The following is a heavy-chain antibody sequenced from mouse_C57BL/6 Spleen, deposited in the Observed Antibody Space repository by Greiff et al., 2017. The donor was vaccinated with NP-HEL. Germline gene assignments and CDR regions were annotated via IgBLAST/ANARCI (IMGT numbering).Heavy chain of an antibody. CDR1: GYTFTSYW. J-gene: IGHJ3*01. CDR3: ASSFYYGSSSY. CDR2: IDPSDSET. V-gene: IGHV1-52*01. D-gene: IGHD1-1*01. Sequence: VQLQQSGAELVRPGSSVKLSCKASGYTFTSYWMHWVKQRPIQGLEWIGNIDPSDSETHYNQKFKDKATLTVDKSSSTAYMQLSSLTSEDSAVYYCASSFYYGSSSYWGQGTLVTVSA.